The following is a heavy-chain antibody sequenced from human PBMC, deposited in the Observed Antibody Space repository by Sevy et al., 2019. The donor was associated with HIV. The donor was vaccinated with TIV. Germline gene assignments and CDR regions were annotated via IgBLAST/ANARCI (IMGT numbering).Heavy chain of an antibody. CDR2: IRSRGDNQ. CDR3: SRESIDYNIPFEY. V-gene: IGHV3-30*02. D-gene: IGHD1-20*01. J-gene: IGHJ4*02. CDR1: GFTFSNYD. Sequence: GGSLRLSCAASGFTFSNYDMRWVRQTPGKGLEWVALIRSRGDNQYYADSVKGRFTVSRDNSKNTLYLLMNSLRGEDTAVYYCSRESIDYNIPFEYWGQGTLVTVSS.